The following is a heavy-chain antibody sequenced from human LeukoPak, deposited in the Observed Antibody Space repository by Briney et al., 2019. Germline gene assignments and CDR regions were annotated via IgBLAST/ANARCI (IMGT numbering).Heavy chain of an antibody. CDR2: IIPIFGTA. CDR1: GGTFSSYA. CDR3: ASPVLRIAGRYYYYGMDV. J-gene: IGHJ6*02. D-gene: IGHD2-15*01. V-gene: IGHV1-69*13. Sequence: SVKVSCKASGGTFSSYAISWVRQAPGQGLEWMGGIIPIFGTANYAQKFQGRVTITADESTSTAYMELSSLRSEDPAVYYCASPVLRIAGRYYYYGMDVWGQGTTVTVSS.